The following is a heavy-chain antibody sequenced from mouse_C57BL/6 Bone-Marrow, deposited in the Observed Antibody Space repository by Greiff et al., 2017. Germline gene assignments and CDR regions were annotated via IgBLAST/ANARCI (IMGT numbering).Heavy chain of an antibody. D-gene: IGHD1-1*01. Sequence: QVQLQQPGAELVKPGASVKLSCKASGYTFTSYWMHWVKPRPGPGLEWIGMIHPNSGSTNYNEKFKSKAPLTVDKSSSTAYMPLSSLTSRDSAVYYCAREVLRVAMDYWGQGTSVTVSS. CDR3: AREVLRVAMDY. V-gene: IGHV1-64*01. CDR2: IHPNSGST. J-gene: IGHJ4*01. CDR1: GYTFTSYW.